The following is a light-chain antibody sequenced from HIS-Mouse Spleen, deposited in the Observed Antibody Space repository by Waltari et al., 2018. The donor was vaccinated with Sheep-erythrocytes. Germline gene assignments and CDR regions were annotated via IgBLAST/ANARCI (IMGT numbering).Light chain of an antibody. CDR1: SSDVVGYNY. CDR3: SSYAGSNNWV. Sequence: QSALTQPPSASGSPGQSVTISCTGTSSDVVGYNYVSWYQQHPGKAPKRMIYEVSKRPYGVPDRFSGSKSGNTASLTVSGLQAEDEADYYCSSYAGSNNWVFGGGTKLTVL. J-gene: IGLJ3*02. CDR2: EVS. V-gene: IGLV2-8*01.